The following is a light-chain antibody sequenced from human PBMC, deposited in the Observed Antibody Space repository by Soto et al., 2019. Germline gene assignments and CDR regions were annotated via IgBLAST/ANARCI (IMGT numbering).Light chain of an antibody. CDR2: DAS. V-gene: IGKV3-11*01. CDR1: QSVSSY. CDR3: QQYNSWPLT. Sequence: EIVLTQSPATLSLSPGERATLSCRASQSVSSYLLWYQQKPGQAPRLLIYDASNRATGIPARFSGSGSGTDFTLNINSLQSEDFAVYYCQQYNSWPLTFGGGTKVEI. J-gene: IGKJ4*01.